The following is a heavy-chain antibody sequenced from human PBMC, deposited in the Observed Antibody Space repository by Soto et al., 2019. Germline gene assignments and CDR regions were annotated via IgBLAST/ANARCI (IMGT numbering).Heavy chain of an antibody. Sequence: PGGSLRLSCAASGFTFSSYAMLWVRQAPGKGLEWVSDIIDSGGSTYYADSVKGRFTISRDNSKSTLYLQMNSLRAEDTALYYCAKGRSYYYYYGVDVWGQGTTVTVSS. V-gene: IGHV3-23*01. J-gene: IGHJ6*02. CDR2: IIDSGGST. CDR1: GFTFSSYA. CDR3: AKGRSYYYYYGVDV.